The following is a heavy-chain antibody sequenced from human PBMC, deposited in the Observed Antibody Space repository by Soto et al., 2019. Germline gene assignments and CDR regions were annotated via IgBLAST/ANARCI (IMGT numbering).Heavy chain of an antibody. V-gene: IGHV1-18*01. CDR1: DYTFTSYG. Sequence: ASVKVSCKTSDYTFTSYGISWVRQAPGQGLEWMGWINPYNGNTNYAQKFQGRVTMTTDTSTSTAYMELSSLRAEDTAVYYCARAMDTAMASKDNWFDPWGQGTLVTVSS. D-gene: IGHD5-18*01. J-gene: IGHJ5*02. CDR2: INPYNGNT. CDR3: ARAMDTAMASKDNWFDP.